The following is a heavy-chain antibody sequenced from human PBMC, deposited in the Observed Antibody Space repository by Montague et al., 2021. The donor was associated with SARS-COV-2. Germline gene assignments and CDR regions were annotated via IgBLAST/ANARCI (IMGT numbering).Heavy chain of an antibody. Sequence: SETLSLTCTVSGGSISSSSYYWGWIRQPPGKGLEWIGSIYYSGSTYYNPSLKSQVTISVDTSKNQFSLKLSSVTAADTAVYYCASPGVYYDSSGLLGFDYWGQGTLVTVSS. CDR1: GGSISSSSYY. V-gene: IGHV4-39*01. J-gene: IGHJ4*02. CDR2: IYYSGST. D-gene: IGHD3-22*01. CDR3: ASPGVYYDSSGLLGFDY.